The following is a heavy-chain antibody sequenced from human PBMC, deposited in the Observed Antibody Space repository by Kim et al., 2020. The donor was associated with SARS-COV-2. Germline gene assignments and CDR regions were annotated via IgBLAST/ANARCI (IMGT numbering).Heavy chain of an antibody. D-gene: IGHD2-15*01. V-gene: IGHV3-9*01. CDR2: IRWNSGSI. J-gene: IGHJ4*03. CDR3: AKDMFALVRSGGSCYEY. Sequence: GGSLRLSCAASGFTFDDYAMHWVRQAPGKGLEWVSGIRWNSGSIGYADSVKGRFTISRDNAKNSLYLQMNSLRAEDTALYYCAKDMFALVRSGGSCYEYWGHGTLVTVSS. CDR1: GFTFDDYA.